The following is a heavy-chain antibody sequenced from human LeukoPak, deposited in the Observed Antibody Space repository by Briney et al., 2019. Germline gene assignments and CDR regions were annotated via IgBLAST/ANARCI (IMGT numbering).Heavy chain of an antibody. D-gene: IGHD4-23*01. CDR1: GYTFVTYG. CDR3: ARDKKFVGWHHGNSVGY. CDR2: INPHKGNT. Sequence: ASVKVSCKVSGYTFVTYGISWVRQAPGQGLEWMGWINPHKGNTNYVQKFLDRVTMTTDTSTSTAYMELRSLRSDDTAVYYCARDKKFVGWHHGNSVGYWGQGTLVTVSS. J-gene: IGHJ4*02. V-gene: IGHV1-18*01.